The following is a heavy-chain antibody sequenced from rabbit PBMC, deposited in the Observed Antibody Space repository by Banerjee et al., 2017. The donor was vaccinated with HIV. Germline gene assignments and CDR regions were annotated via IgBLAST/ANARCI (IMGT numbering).Heavy chain of an antibody. CDR3: ARDLAGVIGWNFSL. CDR1: GFDFSSYY. Sequence: QEQLEESGGDLVKPEGSLKLSCTASGFDFSSYYMSWVRQAPGKGLEWIGYISSGGSTYYASWVNDRFTISKASWTTVTLQMTSLTAADTASYFCARDLAGVIGWNFSLWGQGTLVTVS. J-gene: IGHJ4*01. V-gene: IGHV1S45*01. CDR2: ISSGGST. D-gene: IGHD4-1*01.